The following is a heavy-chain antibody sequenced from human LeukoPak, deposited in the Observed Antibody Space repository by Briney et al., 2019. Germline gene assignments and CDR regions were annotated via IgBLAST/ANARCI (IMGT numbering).Heavy chain of an antibody. CDR2: INPHSGGT. D-gene: IGHD1-26*01. J-gene: IGHJ5*02. CDR1: GYTFTGYY. V-gene: IGHV1-2*02. CDR3: ARDSIVGATSVNWFDP. Sequence: GASVKVSCKASGYTFTGYYMHWVRQAPGQGREWMGWINPHSGGTNYAQKFEGRVTMTRDTSITTAYMELSRLRSDDMAVYYCARDSIVGATSVNWFDPWGQGTLVTVSS.